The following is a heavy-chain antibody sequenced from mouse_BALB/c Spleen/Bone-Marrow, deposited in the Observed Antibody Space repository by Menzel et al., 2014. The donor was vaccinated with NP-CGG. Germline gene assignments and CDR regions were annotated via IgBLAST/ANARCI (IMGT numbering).Heavy chain of an antibody. D-gene: IGHD1-1*01. CDR1: GFDFSRYW. CDR3: ARLSYYGRFAY. V-gene: IGHV4-1*02. Sequence: EVNVVDSGGGLVQPGGSLKLSCAASGFDFSRYWMSWVRRAPGKGLEWIGEIDPDSSTINYTPSLKDKFIISRDNAKNTLYLQMSKVRSEDTALYYCARLSYYGRFAYWGQGTLVTVSA. J-gene: IGHJ3*01. CDR2: IDPDSSTI.